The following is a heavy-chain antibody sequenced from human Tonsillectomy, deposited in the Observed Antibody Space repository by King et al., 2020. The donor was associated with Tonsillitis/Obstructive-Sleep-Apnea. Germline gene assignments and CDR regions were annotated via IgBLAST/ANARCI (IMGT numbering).Heavy chain of an antibody. CDR3: ARDMDV. CDR2: INPNSGGT. Sequence: QLVQSGPEVKKPGASVKVSCKASGDTFSGYYMHWVRQAPGQGLEWMGWINPNSGGTKYAQKFQGRVTMTRYTSIRTAYMKLRRLKSDDTAVYYCARDMDVWGQGTTVTVSS. V-gene: IGHV1-2*02. J-gene: IGHJ6*02. CDR1: GDTFSGYY.